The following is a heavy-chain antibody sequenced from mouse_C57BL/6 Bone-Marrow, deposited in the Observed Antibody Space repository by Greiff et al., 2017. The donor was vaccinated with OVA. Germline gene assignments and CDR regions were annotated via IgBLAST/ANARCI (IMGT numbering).Heavy chain of an antibody. Sequence: EVKLLESGGGLVQPGGSLKLSCAASGIDFSRYWMSWVRRAPGKGLEWIGEINPDSSTINYAPSLKGKFIISRDNAKNTLYLQMSKVRSEDTALYYCARRDLLWLRQGYYYAMDYWGQGTSVTVSS. CDR3: ARRDLLWLRQGYYYAMDY. D-gene: IGHD2-2*01. CDR1: GIDFSRYW. V-gene: IGHV4-1*01. J-gene: IGHJ4*01. CDR2: INPDSSTI.